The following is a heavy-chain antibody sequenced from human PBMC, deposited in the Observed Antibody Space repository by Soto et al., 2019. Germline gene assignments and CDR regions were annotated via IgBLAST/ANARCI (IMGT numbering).Heavy chain of an antibody. CDR3: ARAPFYYDSSGNYPGAFDI. D-gene: IGHD3-22*01. Sequence: PSETLSLTCAVSGGSISSGGYSWSWIRQPPGKGLEWIGYIYHSGSTHYNPSLKSRVTISVDRSKNQFSLKLSSVTAADTAVYYCARAPFYYDSSGNYPGAFDIWGQGTMVTVSS. CDR1: GGSISSGGYS. J-gene: IGHJ3*02. CDR2: IYHSGST. V-gene: IGHV4-30-2*01.